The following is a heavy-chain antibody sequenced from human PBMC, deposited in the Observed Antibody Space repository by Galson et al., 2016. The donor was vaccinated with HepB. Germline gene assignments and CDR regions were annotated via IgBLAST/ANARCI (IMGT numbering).Heavy chain of an antibody. CDR1: GFTFSSAW. J-gene: IGHJ4*02. Sequence: SLRLSCAASGFTFSSAWMNWVRQAPGKGLEWVGRIKSKIDGGTTDYAAPVKGRFTISRDDSKDMMYLQMNSLKTEDTAVYYCTAGTPIDYWGQGTLVTVSS. V-gene: IGHV3-15*01. CDR2: IKSKIDGGTT. CDR3: TAGTPIDY.